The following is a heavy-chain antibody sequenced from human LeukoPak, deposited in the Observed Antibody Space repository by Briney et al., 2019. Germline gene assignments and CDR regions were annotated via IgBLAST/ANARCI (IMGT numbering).Heavy chain of an antibody. Sequence: PSETLSLTCTVSGGSISSYYWSLIRQPAGKGLELIGRIYTSESTNYNPSLNSRVTMSVDTSKNQFSLKLSSVTAADTAVYYCASGVEQQLGPGFDYWGQGTLVTVSS. CDR2: IYTSEST. CDR1: GGSISSYY. CDR3: ASGVEQQLGPGFDY. J-gene: IGHJ4*02. V-gene: IGHV4-4*07. D-gene: IGHD6-13*01.